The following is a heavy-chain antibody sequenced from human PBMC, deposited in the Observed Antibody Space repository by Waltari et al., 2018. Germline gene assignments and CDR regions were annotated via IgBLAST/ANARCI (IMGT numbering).Heavy chain of an antibody. V-gene: IGHV3-7*04. D-gene: IGHD4-4*01. CDR2: RKQEGSQK. Sequence: EVHLVESGGGLVRPGGSLRLSCSVSGFNLSAYWMTWVRQAPGKGMEWVANRKQEGSQKYDLDSVRGRFIISGDNARNSFYLQVNSRRLEDTAVYFGAGVAYTLNDNWGQGTLVTVSS. CDR1: GFNLSAYW. CDR3: AGVAYTLNDN. J-gene: IGHJ4*02.